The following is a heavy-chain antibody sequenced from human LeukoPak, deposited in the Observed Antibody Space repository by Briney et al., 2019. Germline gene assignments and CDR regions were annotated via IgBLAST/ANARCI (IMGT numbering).Heavy chain of an antibody. J-gene: IGHJ4*02. CDR2: IYYSGST. CDR3: AREGGYCSSTSCLDLSDY. Sequence: SETLSLTCTVSGGSISSYYWSWIRQPPGKGLEWIGYIYYSGSTNYNPSLKSRVTISVDTSKNQFSLKLSSVTAADTAVYYCAREGGYCSSTSCLDLSDYWGQGTLVTVSS. CDR1: GGSISSYY. D-gene: IGHD2-2*01. V-gene: IGHV4-59*01.